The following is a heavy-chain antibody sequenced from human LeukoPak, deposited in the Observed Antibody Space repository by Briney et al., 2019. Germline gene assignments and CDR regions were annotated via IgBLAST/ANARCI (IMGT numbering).Heavy chain of an antibody. CDR3: ARSKYYYDSSGYYRFDY. J-gene: IGHJ4*02. V-gene: IGHV4-61*10. CDR1: GGSISSGSYY. CDR2: IYYSGST. D-gene: IGHD3-22*01. Sequence: SETLSLTCTVSGGSISSGSYYWSWIRQPAGKGLEWIGYIYYSGSTNYNPSLKSRVTISVDTSKNQFPLKLSSVTAADTAVYYCARSKYYYDSSGYYRFDYWGQGTLVTVSS.